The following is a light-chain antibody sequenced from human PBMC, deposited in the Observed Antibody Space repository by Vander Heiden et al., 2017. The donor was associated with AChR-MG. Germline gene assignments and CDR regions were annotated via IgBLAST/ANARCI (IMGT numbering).Light chain of an antibody. CDR3: QQYGSSPYT. CDR2: GTS. CDR1: QSVSSSY. Sequence: EIVLTQSPGTLSLSPGARATLSCRASQSVSSSYVAWYQQRPGQAPRLLISGTSSRATGIPDRFSGGGSGTDFTLTISRLEPEDFAVYFCQQYGSSPYTFGQGTKLEIK. V-gene: IGKV3-20*01. J-gene: IGKJ2*01.